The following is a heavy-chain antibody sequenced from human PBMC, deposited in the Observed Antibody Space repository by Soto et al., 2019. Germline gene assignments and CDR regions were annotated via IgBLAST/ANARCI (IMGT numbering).Heavy chain of an antibody. CDR1: GYTLTELS. Sequence: VASVKVSCKVSGYTLTELSMHWVRQAPGKGLEWMGGFDPEDGETIYAQKFQGRVTMTEDTSTDTAYMELSSLRSEDTAVYYCATDRGGYFYYDSSGYPRAFDYWGQGTLVTVSS. V-gene: IGHV1-24*01. CDR3: ATDRGGYFYYDSSGYPRAFDY. D-gene: IGHD3-22*01. J-gene: IGHJ4*02. CDR2: FDPEDGET.